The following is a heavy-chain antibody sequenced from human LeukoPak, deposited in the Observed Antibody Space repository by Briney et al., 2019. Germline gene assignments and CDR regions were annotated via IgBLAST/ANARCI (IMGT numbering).Heavy chain of an antibody. D-gene: IGHD6-6*01. CDR3: AEESFSSSSAWFDP. V-gene: IGHV3-9*01. Sequence: GGSLRLSCAASGFTFDDYAMHWVRHAPGKGLEWVSGITWNSVTIGYADSVKGRFTISRDNAKNSLYLQMNSLRAEDTALYYCAEESFSSSSAWFDPWGQGTLVTVSS. CDR2: ITWNSVTI. CDR1: GFTFDDYA. J-gene: IGHJ5*02.